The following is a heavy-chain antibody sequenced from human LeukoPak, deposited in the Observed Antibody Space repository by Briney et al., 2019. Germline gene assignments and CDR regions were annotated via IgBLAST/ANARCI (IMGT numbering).Heavy chain of an antibody. CDR1: GFTLSNYG. CDR2: ISPSGGST. CDR3: AKERRYSDYDLDY. Sequence: GGSLRLSCAASGFTLSNYGMNWVRQAPGKGLEWVSAISPSGGSTAYADSVKGRFTISRDNSKNTLYLQMNNLRAEDTAVYYCAKERRYSDYDLDYWGQGTLVTVSS. J-gene: IGHJ4*02. D-gene: IGHD5-12*01. V-gene: IGHV3-23*01.